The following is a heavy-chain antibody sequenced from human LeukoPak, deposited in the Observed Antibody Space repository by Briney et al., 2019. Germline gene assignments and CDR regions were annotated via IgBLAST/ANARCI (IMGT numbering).Heavy chain of an antibody. CDR2: IYTSGST. V-gene: IGHV4-4*07. D-gene: IGHD2-15*01. CDR3: ARARLRSRLYCSGGSCYVDY. CDR1: GGSISSYY. J-gene: IGHJ4*02. Sequence: SETLSLTCTVSGGSISSYYWSRIRQPAGKGLEWIGRIYTSGSTNYNPSLKSRVTMAVDTSKNQFSLKLSSVTAADTAVYYCARARLRSRLYCSGGSCYVDYWGQGTLVTVSS.